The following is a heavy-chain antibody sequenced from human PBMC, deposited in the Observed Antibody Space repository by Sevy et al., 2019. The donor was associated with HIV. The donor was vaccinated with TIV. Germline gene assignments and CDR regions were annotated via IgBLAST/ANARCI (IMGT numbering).Heavy chain of an antibody. J-gene: IGHJ6*02. CDR3: ARVLITMVRGVMNYYYYYGMDV. V-gene: IGHV4-34*01. Sequence: SETLSLTCAVYGGSFSGYYWSWIRQPPGKGLEWIGEINHSGSTNYNPSLKSRVTISVDTPKNQFSLKLSSVTAADTAVYYCARVLITMVRGVMNYYYYYGMDVWGQGTTVTVSS. D-gene: IGHD3-10*01. CDR1: GGSFSGYY. CDR2: INHSGST.